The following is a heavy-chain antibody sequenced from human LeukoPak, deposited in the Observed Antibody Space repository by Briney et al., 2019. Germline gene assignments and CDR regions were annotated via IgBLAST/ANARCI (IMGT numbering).Heavy chain of an antibody. V-gene: IGHV1-2*02. CDR3: AREAYSSSFDY. Sequence: ASVKLSCKASGYTFTSYYMHWVRQAPGQGLEWMGWINPNSGGTNYAQKFQGRVTITRDTSISTAYMELSRLRSDDTAVYYCAREAYSSSFDYWGEGTLFTVSS. CDR1: GYTFTSYY. J-gene: IGHJ4*02. D-gene: IGHD6-13*01. CDR2: INPNSGGT.